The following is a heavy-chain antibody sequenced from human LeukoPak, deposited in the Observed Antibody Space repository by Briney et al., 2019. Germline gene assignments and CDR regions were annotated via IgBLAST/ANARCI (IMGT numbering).Heavy chain of an antibody. Sequence: SETLSLTCTVSGGSISSYYWSWIRQPPGKGLEWIGYIYSSGSTNYNPSLKSRVTISVDTSKNQFSLKLSSVTAADTAVYYCAGSMVRGVVTNYYYGMDVWGQGTTVTVSS. J-gene: IGHJ6*02. CDR3: AGSMVRGVVTNYYYGMDV. D-gene: IGHD3-10*01. V-gene: IGHV4-59*01. CDR1: GGSISSYY. CDR2: IYSSGST.